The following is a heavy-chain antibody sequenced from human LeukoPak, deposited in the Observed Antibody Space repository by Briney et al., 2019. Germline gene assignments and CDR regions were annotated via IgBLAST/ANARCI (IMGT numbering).Heavy chain of an antibody. CDR3: ARRRVRFGELLYFDY. J-gene: IGHJ4*02. Sequence: PSETLSLTCTVSGGSISSYYWSWIRQPPGKGLEWIGYIYYSGSTNYNPSLKSRVTISVDTSKNQFSLKLSSVTAADTAVYYCARRRVRFGELLYFDYWGQGTLVTVSS. CDR1: GGSISSYY. D-gene: IGHD3-10*01. V-gene: IGHV4-59*01. CDR2: IYYSGST.